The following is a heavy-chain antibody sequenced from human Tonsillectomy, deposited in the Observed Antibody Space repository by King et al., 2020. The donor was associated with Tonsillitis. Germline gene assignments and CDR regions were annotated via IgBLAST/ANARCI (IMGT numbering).Heavy chain of an antibody. CDR3: ARCKDSSGWFSYYMDV. CDR2: ISSSSSYI. J-gene: IGHJ6*03. D-gene: IGHD6-19*01. Sequence: VQLVESGGGLVKPGGSLRLSCAASGFTFSSYSMNWVRQAPGKGLEWVSSISSSSSYIYYADSVKGRFTISRDNAKNSLYLQMNSLRAEDTAVYYCARCKDSSGWFSYYMDVWGKGTTVTVSS. V-gene: IGHV3-21*01. CDR1: GFTFSSYS.